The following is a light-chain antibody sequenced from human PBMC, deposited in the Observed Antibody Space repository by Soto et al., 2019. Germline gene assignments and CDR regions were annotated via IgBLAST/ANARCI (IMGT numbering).Light chain of an antibody. CDR2: DVS. Sequence: QSVLTQPASVSGSPGQSITISCTGTSSDVGFYNYVSWYQQHPGKAPKLMIYDVSDRPSGVSNRFSGSKSGNTASLTISGLQAEDEANYYCSSYTRSSAVVFGGGTKLT. V-gene: IGLV2-14*01. CDR3: SSYTRSSAVV. J-gene: IGLJ3*02. CDR1: SSDVGFYNY.